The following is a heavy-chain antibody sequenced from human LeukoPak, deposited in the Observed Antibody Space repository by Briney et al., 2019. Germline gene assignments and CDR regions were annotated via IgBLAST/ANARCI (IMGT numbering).Heavy chain of an antibody. Sequence: GASVKVSCKASGYTFTSYGISWVRQAPGQGLEWMGWISAHNGNTNYAQKLQGRVTMTTDTSTSTAYMELRSLRSDDTAVYYCARSGTLLWFGESYYGMDVWGQGTTVTVSS. J-gene: IGHJ6*02. CDR1: GYTFTSYG. CDR2: ISAHNGNT. CDR3: ARSGTLLWFGESYYGMDV. D-gene: IGHD3-10*01. V-gene: IGHV1-18*01.